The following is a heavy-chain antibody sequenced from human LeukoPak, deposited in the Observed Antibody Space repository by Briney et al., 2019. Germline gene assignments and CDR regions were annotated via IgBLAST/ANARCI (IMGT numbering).Heavy chain of an antibody. CDR1: GGSFSGYY. J-gene: IGHJ3*02. CDR2: INHSGST. Sequence: SETLSLTCAVYGGSFSGYYWSWIRQPPGKGLEWIGEINHSGSTNYNPSLKSRVTISVDTSKNQFSLKLSSVTAADTAVYYCARPPRIGRPSAFEIWGQGTMVTVSS. V-gene: IGHV4-34*01. CDR3: ARPPRIGRPSAFEI. D-gene: IGHD2-15*01.